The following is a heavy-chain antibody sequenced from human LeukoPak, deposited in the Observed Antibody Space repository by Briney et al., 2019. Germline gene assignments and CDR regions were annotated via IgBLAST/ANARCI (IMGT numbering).Heavy chain of an antibody. CDR2: INHSGST. Sequence: SETLSLTCAVYGGSFSGYYWSWIRQPPGKGLEWIGEINHSGSTNYNPSLKSRVTISVDTSKNQFSLKLSSVTAADTAVYYCARARRITMIVVVKRAFDIWGQGTMVTVSS. D-gene: IGHD3-22*01. CDR1: GGSFSGYY. V-gene: IGHV4-34*01. J-gene: IGHJ3*02. CDR3: ARARRITMIVVVKRAFDI.